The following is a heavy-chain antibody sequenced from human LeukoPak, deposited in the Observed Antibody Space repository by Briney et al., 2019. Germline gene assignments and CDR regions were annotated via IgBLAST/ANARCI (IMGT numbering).Heavy chain of an antibody. D-gene: IGHD3-22*01. J-gene: IGHJ4*02. V-gene: IGHV4-59*01. CDR2: VYYSGST. CDR3: AGGPRLKNYYDSSGYYYFDY. CDR1: GGSFSGYY. Sequence: SETLSLTCAVYGGSFSGYYWSWIRQPPGKGLEWIGYVYYSGSTNYNPSLKSRVTISVDTSKNQFSLKLSSVTAADTAVYYCAGGPRLKNYYDSSGYYYFDYWGQGTLVTVSS.